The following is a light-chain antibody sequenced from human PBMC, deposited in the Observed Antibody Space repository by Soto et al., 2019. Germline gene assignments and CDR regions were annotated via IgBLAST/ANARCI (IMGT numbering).Light chain of an antibody. CDR2: EVT. Sequence: QSALTQPASVSASPGQSITISCTGTSSDVGGYNFVSWYQQQSGKAPKLVIFEVTNRPSGVSNRFSGSKSGNTASLTISGLQAEDEADYYCSSFTSSSTSVFGTGTKVTVL. CDR1: SSDVGGYNF. CDR3: SSFTSSSTSV. J-gene: IGLJ1*01. V-gene: IGLV2-14*01.